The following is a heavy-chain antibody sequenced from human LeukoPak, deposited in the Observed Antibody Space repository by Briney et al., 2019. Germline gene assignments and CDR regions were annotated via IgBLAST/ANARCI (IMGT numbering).Heavy chain of an antibody. D-gene: IGHD1-1*01. Sequence: GGSLRLSCAASGFTFSSYGMHWVRQAPGKGLEWVAVISYDGSNKYYADSVKGRFTISRDNSKNTLYLQMNSLRAEDTAVYYCAKGPLGTRPGFDYWGQGTLVTVSS. J-gene: IGHJ4*02. V-gene: IGHV3-30*18. CDR3: AKGPLGTRPGFDY. CDR2: ISYDGSNK. CDR1: GFTFSSYG.